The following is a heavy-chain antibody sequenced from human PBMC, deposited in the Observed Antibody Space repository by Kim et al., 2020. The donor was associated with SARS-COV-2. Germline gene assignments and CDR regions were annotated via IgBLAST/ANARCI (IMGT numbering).Heavy chain of an antibody. Sequence: GGSLRLSCAASGFPFSSFGMHWVRQAPDKGLEWVAVISYDGTNEYYADSVKGRFTISRDNSKNTLYLQMNSLRGEDTAVYYCAKDVGFRTFRNWLDPWGQGTLVTVSS. J-gene: IGHJ5*02. CDR1: GFPFSSFG. V-gene: IGHV3-30*18. D-gene: IGHD2-15*01. CDR3: AKDVGFRTFRNWLDP. CDR2: ISYDGTNE.